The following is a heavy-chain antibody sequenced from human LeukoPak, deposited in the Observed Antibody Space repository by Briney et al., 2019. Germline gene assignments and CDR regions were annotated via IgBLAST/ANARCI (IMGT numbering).Heavy chain of an antibody. D-gene: IGHD3-10*01. CDR2: INHTRST. V-gene: IGHV4-34*01. CDR3: ASKRARGPRYYYYYGMDV. J-gene: IGHJ6*02. CDR1: GGSFSGYY. Sequence: SETLSLTCAVYGGSFSGYYWSWIRHPPGKGLEWIGEINHTRSTNYNPSIKRRVTESVDPSKNQFSLKLSSVTAADTAVYYCASKRARGPRYYYYYGMDVWGQGTTVTVSS.